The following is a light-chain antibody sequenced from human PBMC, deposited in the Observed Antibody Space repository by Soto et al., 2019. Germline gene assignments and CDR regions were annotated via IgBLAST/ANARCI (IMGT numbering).Light chain of an antibody. J-gene: IGLJ2*01. Sequence: QSALTQPASVSGSPGQSITISCTRTSSDVGGYNYVSWYQQHPGKAPKLMICDVSNRPSGVSNRFSGSKSGNTASLTISGLQAEDEADYYCSSYTSSSTVVFGGGTKVTVL. V-gene: IGLV2-14*01. CDR1: SSDVGGYNY. CDR3: SSYTSSSTVV. CDR2: DVS.